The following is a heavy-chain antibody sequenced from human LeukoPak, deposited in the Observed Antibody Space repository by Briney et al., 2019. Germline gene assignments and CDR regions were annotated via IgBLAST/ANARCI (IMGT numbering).Heavy chain of an antibody. CDR3: ARDFWGSSFDY. V-gene: IGHV3-7*01. CDR1: GFTFSSYW. J-gene: IGHJ4*02. Sequence: PGGSLRLSCAASGFTFSSYWMSWVRQAPGKELEWVANIKQDGSEKYYVDSVKGRFTISRDNAKNSLYLQMNSLRAEDTAVYYCARDFWGSSFDYWGQGTLVTVSS. CDR2: IKQDGSEK. D-gene: IGHD3-16*01.